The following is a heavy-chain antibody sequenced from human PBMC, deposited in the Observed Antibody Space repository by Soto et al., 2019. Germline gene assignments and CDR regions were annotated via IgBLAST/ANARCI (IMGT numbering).Heavy chain of an antibody. CDR1: GYTFTSYG. CDR3: ARDWAAAGTFDY. J-gene: IGHJ4*02. V-gene: IGHV1-18*01. Sequence: QVQLVQSGAEVKKPGASVKVSCKASGYTFTSYGISWVRQAPGQGLEWMGWISAYNVNTHYAQKLQVRVTMTTDTSTRTAYMELSSLRSDDTALYYCARDWAAAGTFDYWGQGTLVNFS. CDR2: ISAYNVNT. D-gene: IGHD6-13*01.